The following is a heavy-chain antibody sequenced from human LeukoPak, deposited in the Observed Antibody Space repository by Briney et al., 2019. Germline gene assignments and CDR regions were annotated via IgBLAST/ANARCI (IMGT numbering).Heavy chain of an antibody. Sequence: SQTLSLTCTVSGGSISSGSYYWGWLRQPAGTGLEWVGRIYTSGSTNYNPSLKSRVTISVDTSKNQFSLKLSSVTAADTAVYYCATDGGNSYYYYYMDVWGKGTTVTVSS. CDR1: GGSISSGSYY. V-gene: IGHV4-61*02. D-gene: IGHD4-23*01. CDR3: ATDGGNSYYYYYMDV. CDR2: IYTSGST. J-gene: IGHJ6*03.